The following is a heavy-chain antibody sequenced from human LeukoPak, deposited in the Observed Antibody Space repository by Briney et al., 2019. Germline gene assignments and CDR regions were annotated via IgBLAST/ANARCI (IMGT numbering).Heavy chain of an antibody. CDR2: VYFSGTT. V-gene: IGHV4-59*01. CDR3: ARDLNGGAHFDY. CDR1: GDSISHYY. Sequence: SETLSLTCTVSGDSISHYYCSWIRQPPGKGLEWIGYVYFSGTTNYNPSLKSRVTISQDTSKNQFSLKLSSVTAADTAMYYCARDLNGGAHFDYWGHGTLVTVSS. J-gene: IGHJ4*01. D-gene: IGHD4-23*01.